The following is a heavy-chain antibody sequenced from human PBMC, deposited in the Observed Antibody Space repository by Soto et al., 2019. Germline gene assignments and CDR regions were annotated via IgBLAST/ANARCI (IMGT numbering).Heavy chain of an antibody. CDR3: ARSQGSSTSLEIYYYYYYGMDV. CDR1: GGTFSSYA. V-gene: IGHV1-69*01. J-gene: IGHJ6*02. D-gene: IGHD2-2*01. CDR2: IIPIPGTA. Sequence: QVQLVQSGAEVKKPGSSVKVSCKASGGTFSSYAISWVRQAPGQGLEWMGGIIPIPGTANYAQKFQGSVTITADESTSTGYMELSSLRSEDTAVYYCARSQGSSTSLEIYYYYYYGMDVWGQGTTVTVSS.